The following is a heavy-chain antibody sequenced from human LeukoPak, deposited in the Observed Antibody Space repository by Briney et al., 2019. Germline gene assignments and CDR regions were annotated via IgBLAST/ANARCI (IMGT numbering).Heavy chain of an antibody. J-gene: IGHJ5*02. CDR2: IYYSGST. D-gene: IGHD6-19*01. V-gene: IGHV4-30-4*08. CDR3: ARDRGSGWYRPNWFDP. CDR1: GGSISSGDYY. Sequence: PSQTLSLTCTVSGGSISSGDYYWSWIRQPPGKGLEWIGYIYYSGSTYYNPSLKSRVTISVDTSKNQFSLKLSSVTAADTAVYYCARDRGSGWYRPNWFDPWGQGTLVIVSS.